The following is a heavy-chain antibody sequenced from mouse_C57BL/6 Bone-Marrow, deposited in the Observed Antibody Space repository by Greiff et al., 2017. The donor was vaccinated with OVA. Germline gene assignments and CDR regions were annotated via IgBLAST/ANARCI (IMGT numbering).Heavy chain of an antibody. V-gene: IGHV2-3*01. CDR3: ASSYDYDGCWYFDV. Sequence: QVQLKESGPGLVAPSQCLSITCTVSGFSFTTYGVSWVRQPPGKGLEWLGVIWGDGSTNYHSALISRLSISKDNAKSQVFVKLNRLRTDDAATYNCASSYDYDGCWYFDVWGTGTTVTVSS. D-gene: IGHD2-4*01. J-gene: IGHJ1*03. CDR1: GFSFTTYG. CDR2: IWGDGST.